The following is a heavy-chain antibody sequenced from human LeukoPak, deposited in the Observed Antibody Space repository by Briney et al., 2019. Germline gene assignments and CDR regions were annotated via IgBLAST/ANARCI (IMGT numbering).Heavy chain of an antibody. D-gene: IGHD6-13*01. CDR3: ARDQHPPYSSYMDV. J-gene: IGHJ6*03. V-gene: IGHV4-59*01. CDR1: GGSISSYY. CDR2: LYYSGST. Sequence: PSETLSLTCTVSGGSISSYYWSWIRQPPGKELEWIGYLYYSGSTNYNPSFKSRVTMSVDTSKNQFSLKLNSMTAADTAVYFCARDQHPPYSSYMDVWGKGTTLTVSS.